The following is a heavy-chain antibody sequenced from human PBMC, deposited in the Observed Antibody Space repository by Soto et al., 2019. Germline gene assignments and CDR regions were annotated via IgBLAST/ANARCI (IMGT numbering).Heavy chain of an antibody. J-gene: IGHJ5*02. CDR3: AREGYSIPSGRGWFGP. CDR1: GFTFSSYS. D-gene: IGHD6-6*01. V-gene: IGHV3-21*01. CDR2: ISSSGSYI. Sequence: GGSLRLSCADSGFTFSSYSMNWVRQAPGKGLEWVSSISSSGSYIDYADSVKGRFTISRDNAKKSLYLQMNSLRAEDTAVYYCAREGYSIPSGRGWFGPWGQGTLVTVSS.